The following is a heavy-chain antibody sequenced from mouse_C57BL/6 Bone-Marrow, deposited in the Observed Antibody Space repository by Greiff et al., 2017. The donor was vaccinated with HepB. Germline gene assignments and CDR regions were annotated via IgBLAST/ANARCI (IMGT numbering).Heavy chain of an antibody. V-gene: IGHV1-64*01. CDR1: GYTFTSYW. CDR3: PSNYGGYYAMDY. CDR2: IHPNSGST. J-gene: IGHJ4*01. Sequence: VQLQQPGAELVKPGASVKLSCKASGYTFTSYWMHWVKQRPGQGLEWIGMIHPNSGSTNYNEKFKSKATLTVDKSSSTAYMQLSSLTSEDSAVYYCPSNYGGYYAMDYWGQGTSVTVSS. D-gene: IGHD2-5*01.